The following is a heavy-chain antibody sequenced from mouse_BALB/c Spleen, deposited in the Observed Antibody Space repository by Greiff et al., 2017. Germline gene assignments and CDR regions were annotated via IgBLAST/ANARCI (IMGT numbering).Heavy chain of an antibody. V-gene: IGHV2-2*02. D-gene: IGHD2-14*01. J-gene: IGHJ3*01. CDR2: IWSGGST. CDR3: ARSYRYDGFAY. CDR1: GFSLTSYG. Sequence: QVQLQQSGPGLVQPSQSLSITCTVSGFSLTSYGVHWVRQSPGKGLEWLGVIWSGGSTDYNAAFISRLSISKDYSKSQVFFKMNSLQANDTAIYYCARSYRYDGFAYWGQGTLVTVSA.